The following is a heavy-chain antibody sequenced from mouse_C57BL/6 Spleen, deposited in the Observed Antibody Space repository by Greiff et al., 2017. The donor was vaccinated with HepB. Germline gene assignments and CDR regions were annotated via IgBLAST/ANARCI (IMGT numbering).Heavy chain of an antibody. D-gene: IGHD1-1*02. CDR2: IHPNSGST. V-gene: IGHV1-64*01. CDR3: ARYGRACFDY. J-gene: IGHJ3*01. CDR1: GYTFTSYW. Sequence: QVHVKQSGAELVKPGASVKLSCKASGYTFTSYWMHWVKQRPGQGLEWIGMIHPNSGSTNYNEKFKSKATLTVDKSCSTAYMQLSSLTSEDSAVYDCARYGRACFDYWGQGTLVTVSA.